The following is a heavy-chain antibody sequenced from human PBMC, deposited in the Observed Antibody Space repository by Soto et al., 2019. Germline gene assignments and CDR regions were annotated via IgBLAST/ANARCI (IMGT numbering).Heavy chain of an antibody. V-gene: IGHV3-33*01. CDR3: ARGSSSPEADFDY. CDR1: GFPFSSYG. J-gene: IGHJ4*02. CDR2: IWYDGSNK. Sequence: GGSLRLSCAASGFPFSSYGMHWVRQAPGKGLEWVAVIWYDGSNKYYADSVKGRFTISRDNSKNTLYLQMNSLRAEDTAVYYCARGSSSPEADFDYWGQGTLVTVAS. D-gene: IGHD6-6*01.